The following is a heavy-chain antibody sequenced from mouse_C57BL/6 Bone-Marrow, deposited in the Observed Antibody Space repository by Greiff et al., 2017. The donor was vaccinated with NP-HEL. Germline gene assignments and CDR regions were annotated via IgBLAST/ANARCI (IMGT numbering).Heavy chain of an antibody. CDR2: ISGGGGNT. CDR3: ARSLAWFAY. Sequence: EVKLMESGGGLVKPGGSLKLSCAASGFTFSSYTMSWVRQTPEKRLEWVATISGGGGNTYYPDSVKGRFTISRDNAKNTLYLQMSSLRSEDTALYYCARSLAWFAYWGQGTLVTVSA. J-gene: IGHJ3*01. V-gene: IGHV5-9*01. CDR1: GFTFSSYT.